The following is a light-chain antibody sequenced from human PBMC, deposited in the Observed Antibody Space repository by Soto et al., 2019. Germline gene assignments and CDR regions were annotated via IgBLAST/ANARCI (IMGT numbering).Light chain of an antibody. V-gene: IGLV2-11*01. Sequence: QSALTQPRSLSGSPGQSVTISCTGTSNDVGGYNFVSWYQQHPGKVPKLIIYDVNIRPSGVPDRFSASKSGITASLTIPGLQAEDEADYYCCSYVGSDSSFVFGSGTKVTVL. CDR3: CSYVGSDSSFV. J-gene: IGLJ1*01. CDR2: DVN. CDR1: SNDVGGYNF.